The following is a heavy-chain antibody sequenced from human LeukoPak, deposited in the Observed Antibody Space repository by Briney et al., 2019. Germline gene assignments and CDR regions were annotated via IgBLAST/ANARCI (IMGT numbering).Heavy chain of an antibody. D-gene: IGHD6-13*01. J-gene: IGHJ4*02. CDR3: AISEPPLAAAAFY. CDR2: IKQDGSEK. V-gene: IGHV3-7*03. CDR1: GFTFSSYW. Sequence: GGSLRLSCAASGFTFSSYWMSWVRQAPGKGLEWVANIKQDGSEKYYVDSVKGRFTISRDNAKNSLYLQMNSLRAEDTAVYYCAISEPPLAAAAFYWGQGTLVTVSS.